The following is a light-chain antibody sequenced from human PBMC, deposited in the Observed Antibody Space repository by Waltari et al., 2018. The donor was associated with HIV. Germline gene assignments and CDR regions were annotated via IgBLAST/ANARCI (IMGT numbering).Light chain of an antibody. CDR2: EGT. J-gene: IGLJ3*02. V-gene: IGLV2-23*01. CDR3: CSYAGNNTLV. CDR1: SSDVGSYKF. Sequence: QSALTQPASVSGSPGQSIPISCTGTSSDVGSYKFVSWYQQHPGKAPKFMIYEGTKRPSGVSNRFSGSKSGNTASLTISGLQAEDEADYHCCSYAGNNTLVFGGGTKLTVI.